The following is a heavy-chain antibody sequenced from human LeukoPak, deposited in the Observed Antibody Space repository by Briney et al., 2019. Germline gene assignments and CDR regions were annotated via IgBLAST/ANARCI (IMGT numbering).Heavy chain of an antibody. V-gene: IGHV3-15*01. Sequence: GGSLRLSCAASEFTFSDAWMSWVRQAPGKGLEWVGRIKDKSDGGTTDYAAPVKGRFTISRDDSKNTLYLQLNSLKTEDTAVYYCTTATAPRYWGQGTLVTVSS. CDR3: TTATAPRY. J-gene: IGHJ4*02. D-gene: IGHD4-17*01. CDR2: IKDKSDGGTT. CDR1: EFTFSDAW.